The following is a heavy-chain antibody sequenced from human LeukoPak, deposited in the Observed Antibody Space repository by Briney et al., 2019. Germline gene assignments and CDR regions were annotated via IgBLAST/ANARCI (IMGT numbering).Heavy chain of an antibody. CDR2: INHSGST. J-gene: IGHJ4*02. V-gene: IGHV4-34*01. CDR3: ARDWSFRDFWSGYLNYFDY. D-gene: IGHD3-3*01. CDR1: GGSFSGYY. Sequence: PSETLSLTCAVYGGSFSGYYWSWIRQPPGKGLEWIGEINHSGSTNYNPSLKSRVTISVDTSKNQFSLKLSSVTAADTAVYYCARDWSFRDFWSGYLNYFDYWGQGTLVTVSS.